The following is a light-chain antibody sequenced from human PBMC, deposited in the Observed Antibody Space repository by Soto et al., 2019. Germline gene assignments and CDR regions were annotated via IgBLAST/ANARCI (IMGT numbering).Light chain of an antibody. V-gene: IGKV3-20*01. CDR1: QSISSNY. Sequence: IVLTQSPGTLSLSPGERTTLSCRASQSISSNYLAWYQQKPGQAPRLLIYGASTRATGIPDRFSGSGSGTDFTLTISRLEPEDSAVYYCQQYGSSPTWTFGQGTKVE. J-gene: IGKJ1*01. CDR3: QQYGSSPTWT. CDR2: GAS.